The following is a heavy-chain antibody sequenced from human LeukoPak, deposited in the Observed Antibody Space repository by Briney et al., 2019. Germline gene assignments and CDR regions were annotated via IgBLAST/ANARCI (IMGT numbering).Heavy chain of an antibody. V-gene: IGHV3-9*01. CDR3: AKALTYDFWSGSDY. CDR2: ISWNSGSI. Sequence: GGSLRLSCAASGFTFDDYAMHWVRQAPGKGLEWVSGISWNSGSIGYADSVKGRFTISRDNAKNSLYLQMNSLRAEDTALYYCAKALTYDFWSGSDYWGRGTLVTVSS. D-gene: IGHD3-3*01. CDR1: GFTFDDYA. J-gene: IGHJ4*02.